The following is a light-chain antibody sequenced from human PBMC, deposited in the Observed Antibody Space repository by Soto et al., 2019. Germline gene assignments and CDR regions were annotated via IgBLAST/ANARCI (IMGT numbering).Light chain of an antibody. J-gene: IGKJ1*01. V-gene: IGKV3-20*01. Sequence: IGLTWRPGALSFSPGERTTLSCRASQSISRYLAWYQQEPGQGPRLLIYGASSRATGTPDRFSGSGSGTDFTLTINRLEPEDFALYHCQQYGSSPPTFGQGTKVAIK. CDR3: QQYGSSPPT. CDR2: GAS. CDR1: QSISRY.